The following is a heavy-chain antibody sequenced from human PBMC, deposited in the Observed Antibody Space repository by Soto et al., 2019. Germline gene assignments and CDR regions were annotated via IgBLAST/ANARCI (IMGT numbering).Heavy chain of an antibody. CDR1: GFSISDPSYY. CDR3: ARHGSY. V-gene: IGHV4-39*01. J-gene: IGHJ4*02. Sequence: QLQLQESGPGLVKPSETLSLTCNVSGFSISDPSYYWGWIRQPPGKGLEWIGTIYFSGTTFYNPSLKSRLTISVDTSKNQFSLRLRSVTAADTAVYYCARHGSYWGQGTLVAVSS. CDR2: IYFSGTT.